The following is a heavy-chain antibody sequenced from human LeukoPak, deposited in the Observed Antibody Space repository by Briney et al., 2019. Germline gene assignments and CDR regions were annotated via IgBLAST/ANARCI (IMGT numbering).Heavy chain of an antibody. CDR3: ARGAYGSGSTNWFDP. CDR1: GGYISSYY. CDR2: IYPSGST. J-gene: IGHJ5*02. V-gene: IGHV4-4*07. D-gene: IGHD3-10*01. Sequence: SETLSLTCTVSGGYISSYYWSWIRQPAGKGLEWIGRIYPSGSTDYNSSLKSRVTMSVDTSKNQFSLKLSSVTAADTAVYYCARGAYGSGSTNWFDPWGQGTLVTVSS.